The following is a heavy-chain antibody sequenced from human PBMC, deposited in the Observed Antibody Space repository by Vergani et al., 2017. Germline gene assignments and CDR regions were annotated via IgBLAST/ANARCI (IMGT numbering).Heavy chain of an antibody. CDR2: IRFDGSDK. J-gene: IGHJ4*02. CDR1: GFTFSSCG. Sequence: QVQLVESGGGVVQPGGSLRLSCAASGFTFSSCGMHWVRQAPGKGLEWVSFIRFDGSDKNYADSVKGRFTISRDKSKNTLYLQINSLRVEDTAVYYCAKEVAPNKGEFDYWGQGTLVTVSS. CDR3: AKEVAPNKGEFDY. D-gene: IGHD3-16*01. V-gene: IGHV3-30*02.